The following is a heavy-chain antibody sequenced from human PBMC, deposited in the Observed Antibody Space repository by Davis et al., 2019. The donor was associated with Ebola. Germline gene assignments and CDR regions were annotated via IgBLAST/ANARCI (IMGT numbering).Heavy chain of an antibody. CDR2: ISYDGSNQ. CDR1: GFTFSTYA. D-gene: IGHD6-13*01. J-gene: IGHJ4*02. CDR3: AKAGVRGSSWYYFDY. V-gene: IGHV3-30-3*01. Sequence: GESLKISCAASGFTFSTYAMHWVRQAPGRGLEWVAVISYDGSNQFCADSVKGRFTISRDNSKNTLYLQMNSLRAEDTAVYYCAKAGVRGSSWYYFDYWGQGTLVTVSS.